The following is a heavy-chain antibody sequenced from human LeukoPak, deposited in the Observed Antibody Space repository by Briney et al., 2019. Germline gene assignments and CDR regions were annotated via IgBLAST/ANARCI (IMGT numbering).Heavy chain of an antibody. CDR3: ARGYNPYYYYYMDV. V-gene: IGHV3-20*04. Sequence: GGSLRLFCAASGFTFDDYGMSWVRQAPGKGLAWVSGINWYGGSPGYADSVQGRFTLSRDNAKNSLYLQMNSLRAEDQALYYFARGYNPYYYYYMDVWGKGTTVTVSS. CDR2: INWYGGSP. D-gene: IGHD5-24*01. CDR1: GFTFDDYG. J-gene: IGHJ6*03.